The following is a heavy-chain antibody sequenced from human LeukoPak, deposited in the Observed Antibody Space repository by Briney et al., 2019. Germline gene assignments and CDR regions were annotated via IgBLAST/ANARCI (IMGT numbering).Heavy chain of an antibody. CDR3: ARLRSGTTDY. CDR2: TYPGDSDT. V-gene: IGHV5-51*01. J-gene: IGHJ4*02. Sequence: GESLQISWKGSGSSFTTYWIGWVRQMPGKGLEWMGITYPGDSDTRYSPSFRGQVTISADKSISTAYLQWSSLKASDTAMYYCARLRSGTTDYWGQGTLVTVSS. CDR1: GSSFTTYW. D-gene: IGHD1/OR15-1a*01.